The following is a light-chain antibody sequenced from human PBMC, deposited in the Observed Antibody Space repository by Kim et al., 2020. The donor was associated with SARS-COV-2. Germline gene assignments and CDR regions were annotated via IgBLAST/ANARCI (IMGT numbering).Light chain of an antibody. J-gene: IGLJ3*02. CDR3: SAWDFTISAWV. CDR1: STEIGNQG. CDR2: RND. V-gene: IGLV10-54*01. Sequence: QTANLTCTGNSTEIGNQGVAGLQQRRGHPPKLLSYRNDNRPSGISERFSASRSGNTASLTITGLQPEDEADYYCSAWDFTISAWVFGGGTKLTVL.